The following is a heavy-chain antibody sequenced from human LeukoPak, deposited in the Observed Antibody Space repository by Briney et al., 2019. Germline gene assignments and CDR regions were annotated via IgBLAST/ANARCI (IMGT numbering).Heavy chain of an antibody. D-gene: IGHD6-6*01. CDR3: AKDRYSSSSGYFDY. J-gene: IGHJ4*02. CDR2: FSGSGGKT. Sequence: QPGGSLRLSCAASGFTLSSYAMSWVRQAPGKGLEWVSGFSGSGGKTYYADSVKGRFTISRDNSKNTLYLQMNSLRAEDTAVYFCAKDRYSSSSGYFDYWGQGTLVTVSS. V-gene: IGHV3-23*01. CDR1: GFTLSSYA.